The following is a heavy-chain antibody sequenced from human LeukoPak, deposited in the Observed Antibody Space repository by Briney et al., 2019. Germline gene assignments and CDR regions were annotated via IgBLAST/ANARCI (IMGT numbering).Heavy chain of an antibody. D-gene: IGHD2-15*01. CDR2: ISGSGRNT. V-gene: IGHV3-23*01. Sequence: GGSLRLSCAASGFTFSSYAMSWVRQAPGKGLEWVSAISGSGRNTYYADSVKGRFTISRDNSKNTLYLQMNSLRAEDTAVYYCAKATPLLLSEDYFVYWGQGTLVTVSS. J-gene: IGHJ4*02. CDR3: AKATPLLLSEDYFVY. CDR1: GFTFSSYA.